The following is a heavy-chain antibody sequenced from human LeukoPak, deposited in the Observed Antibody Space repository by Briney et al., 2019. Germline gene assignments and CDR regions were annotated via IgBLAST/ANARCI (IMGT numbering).Heavy chain of an antibody. Sequence: GKSLKISCXGSGYSFTSYWIAWVRQMPGKGLEWMGIIYPGDSDTRYSPSFQGQVTISADKSISTAYLQWSSLKASDTAMYYCARRVAATENWFDPWGQGTLVTVSS. D-gene: IGHD6-25*01. V-gene: IGHV5-51*01. J-gene: IGHJ5*02. CDR2: IYPGDSDT. CDR3: ARRVAATENWFDP. CDR1: GYSFTSYW.